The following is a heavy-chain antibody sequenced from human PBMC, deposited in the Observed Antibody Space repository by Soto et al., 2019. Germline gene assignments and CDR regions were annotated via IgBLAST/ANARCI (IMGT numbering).Heavy chain of an antibody. D-gene: IGHD4-17*01. J-gene: IGHJ5*02. CDR1: GDSITSGDYY. V-gene: IGHV4-30-4*01. Sequence: PSETLSLTCTVSGDSITSGDYYWSWIRQTPGKGLEWIGYIYYSGDTNYNPSLKSRVIISVDTSKNQFSLKLSSVTAADTAVYYCARAKGLLTVTTSWFDPWGQATLVTVS. CDR3: ARAKGLLTVTTSWFDP. CDR2: IYYSGDT.